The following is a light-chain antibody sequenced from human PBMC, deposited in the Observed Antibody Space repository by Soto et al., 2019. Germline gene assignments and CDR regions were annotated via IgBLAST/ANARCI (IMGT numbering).Light chain of an antibody. J-gene: IGLJ1*01. CDR1: NSDVGGYNY. Sequence: QSVLTQPPSASGSPGQSVAISCIGTNSDVGGYNYVSWYQQHPGKAPKLIIYEVTKRPSGVPDRFSGSKSGSTASLTVSGLQAEDEADYYCCSYAGSDNYVFGSGTKVTVL. V-gene: IGLV2-8*01. CDR2: EVT. CDR3: CSYAGSDNYV.